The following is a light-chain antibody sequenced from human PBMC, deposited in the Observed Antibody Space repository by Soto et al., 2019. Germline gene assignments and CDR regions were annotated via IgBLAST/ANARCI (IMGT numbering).Light chain of an antibody. CDR3: QSYDSSLSGWL. Sequence: QSVLTQPPSVSGAPGQRVTISCTGSNSNIGAGFDVHWYQHLPGTAPKPLIYDNTNRPSGVPDRFSGSKSGTSASLAITGLQAEAEADYYCQSYDSSLSGWLFGGGTKLTVL. CDR2: DNT. V-gene: IGLV1-40*01. CDR1: NSNIGAGFD. J-gene: IGLJ2*01.